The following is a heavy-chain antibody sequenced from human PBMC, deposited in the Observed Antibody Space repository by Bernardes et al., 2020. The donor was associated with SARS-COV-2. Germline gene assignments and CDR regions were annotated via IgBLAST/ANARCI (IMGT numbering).Heavy chain of an antibody. V-gene: IGHV1-2*02. CDR3: ALPPTNYDRYGMDV. CDR2: SNPNSGGT. Sequence: ASVKVSCKASGYTFTGDYMHWVRQAPGQGLEWMGWSNPNSGGTNYAQKFQGRVTMTRDTSISTAYMELSRLRSDDTAVYYCALPPTNYDRYGMDVWGQGTTVTVSS. D-gene: IGHD3-22*01. J-gene: IGHJ6*02. CDR1: GYTFTGDY.